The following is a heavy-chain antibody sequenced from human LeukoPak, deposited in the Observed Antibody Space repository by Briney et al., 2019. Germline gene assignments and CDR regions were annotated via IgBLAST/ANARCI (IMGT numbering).Heavy chain of an antibody. D-gene: IGHD6-19*01. J-gene: IGHJ4*02. CDR2: IYYSGST. CDR3: ATSGWYLLPGVY. Sequence: SETLSLTCTVSGGSISNYYWNWIRQPPGKGLEWIGSIYYSGSTYYNPSLESRVTISVDTSKNQFSLKLSSVTAADTAVYYCATSGWYLLPGVYWGQGTLVTVSS. V-gene: IGHV4-59*05. CDR1: GGSISNYY.